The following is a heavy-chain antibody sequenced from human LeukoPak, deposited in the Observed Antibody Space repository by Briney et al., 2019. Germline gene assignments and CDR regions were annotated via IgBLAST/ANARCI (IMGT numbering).Heavy chain of an antibody. V-gene: IGHV3-30-3*01. CDR2: ISYDGSNK. Sequence: GRSLRLSCAASGFTFSSYAMHWVRQAPGKGLEWVAVISYDGSNKYYADSVKGRFTISRDNSKNTLYLQMNSLRAEDTAVYYCARGLRSTSDIVVVPAASYYYYYMDVWGKGTTVTVSS. J-gene: IGHJ6*03. CDR1: GFTFSSYA. D-gene: IGHD2-2*01. CDR3: ARGLRSTSDIVVVPAASYYYYYMDV.